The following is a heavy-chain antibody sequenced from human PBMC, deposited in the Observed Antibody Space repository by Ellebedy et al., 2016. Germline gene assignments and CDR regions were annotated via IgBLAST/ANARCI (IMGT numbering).Heavy chain of an antibody. D-gene: IGHD2-21*02. CDR2: ISNSSSTI. J-gene: IGHJ4*02. V-gene: IGHV3-48*01. CDR1: GFTFSSYS. CDR3: ASTSGPSYCGGDCYPDY. Sequence: GESLKISCAASGFTFSSYSMNWVRQAPGKGLEWVSYISNSSSTIYYADSVKGRFTISRDNAKNSLYLQMNSLRAEDTAVYYCASTSGPSYCGGDCYPDYWGQGTLVTVSS.